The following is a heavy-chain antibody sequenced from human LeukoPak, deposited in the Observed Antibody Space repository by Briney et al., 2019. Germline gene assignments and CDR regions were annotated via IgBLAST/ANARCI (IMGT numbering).Heavy chain of an antibody. CDR2: IFYSGST. CDR1: SGSISTSNYY. V-gene: IGHV4-39*07. J-gene: IGHJ5*02. Sequence: SETLSLTCTVSSGSISTSNYYWGWVRQPPGKALEWIGNIFYSGSTYYSPSLKSRVTISLDSSKNQFSLNLTSVTAADTAVYYCAREYYYDSTISDWFDPWGQGTLVTVSS. CDR3: AREYYYDSTISDWFDP. D-gene: IGHD3-22*01.